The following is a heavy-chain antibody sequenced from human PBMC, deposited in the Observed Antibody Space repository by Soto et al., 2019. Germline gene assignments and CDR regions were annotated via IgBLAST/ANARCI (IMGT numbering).Heavy chain of an antibody. D-gene: IGHD3-10*01. J-gene: IGHJ4*02. CDR1: GFTFSSFA. Sequence: GGSLRLSCAASGFTFSSFAMSWVRQAPGKGLEWVSAISGSGGSTYYADSVKGRFTISRDNSKNTLYLQMNSLRAEDTAVYYCAKASSFMVRGVMGYWGQGTLVTVSS. CDR2: ISGSGGST. V-gene: IGHV3-23*01. CDR3: AKASSFMVRGVMGY.